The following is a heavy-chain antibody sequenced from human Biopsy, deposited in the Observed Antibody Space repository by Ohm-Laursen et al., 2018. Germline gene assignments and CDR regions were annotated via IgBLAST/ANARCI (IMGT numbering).Heavy chain of an antibody. V-gene: IGHV4-34*08. CDR2: INQAGTT. J-gene: IGHJ4*02. CDR3: GNEIHGRDY. Sequence: GTLSLTWAVFGKTFSDYQWSWIRQPPGKGLEWIGQINQAGTTNYNPSLKSRVSISADASKYEFSLRLTSVTAADTAVYLCGNEIHGRDYWGLGAQVTVSS. D-gene: IGHD2-15*01. CDR1: GKTFSDYQ.